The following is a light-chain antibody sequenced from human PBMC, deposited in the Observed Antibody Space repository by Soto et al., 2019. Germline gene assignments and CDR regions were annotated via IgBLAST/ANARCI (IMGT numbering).Light chain of an antibody. CDR3: QQRSTWLWT. Sequence: EIVLTQSPATLSLSPGERATLSCRASQSIRNYLAWYQQKPGQAPRLLIYDASNRATGIPARFSGSGSGTDFTLTISSLEPEDFAVYYCQQRSTWLWTFGQGTKVEIK. CDR1: QSIRNY. J-gene: IGKJ1*01. V-gene: IGKV3-11*01. CDR2: DAS.